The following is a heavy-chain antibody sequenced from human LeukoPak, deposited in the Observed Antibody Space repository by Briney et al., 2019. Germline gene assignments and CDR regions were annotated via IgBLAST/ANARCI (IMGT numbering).Heavy chain of an antibody. D-gene: IGHD3-10*01. J-gene: IGHJ4*02. CDR1: GYSISSGYY. V-gene: IGHV4-38-2*02. CDR2: IYHSGST. Sequence: SETLSLTCTVSGYSISSGYYWGWIRQPPGKGLEWIGSIYHSGSTYYNPSLKSRVTISVDTSKNQFSLKLSSVTAADTAIYYCAREYGSGSYDTRRGQGTLVTVSS. CDR3: AREYGSGSYDTR.